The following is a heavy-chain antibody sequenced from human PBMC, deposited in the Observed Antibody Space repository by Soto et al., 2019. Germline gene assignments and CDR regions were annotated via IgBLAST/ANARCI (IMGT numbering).Heavy chain of an antibody. CDR2: IYSDGSI. Sequence: PGGSLRLSCAPSEFTVSNNYMNWVRQAPGKGLEWVSIIYSDGSIFYADSVKGRFTISRDNSRNTLYLQMDSLRAEDTAVYYCARGLKARHDASDIWGPGTMVTVSS. V-gene: IGHV3-53*01. D-gene: IGHD3-22*01. CDR3: ARGLKARHDASDI. CDR1: EFTVSNNY. J-gene: IGHJ3*02.